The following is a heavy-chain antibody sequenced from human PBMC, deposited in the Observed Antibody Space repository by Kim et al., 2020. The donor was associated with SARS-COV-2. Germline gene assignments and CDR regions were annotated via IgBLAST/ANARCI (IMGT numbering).Heavy chain of an antibody. CDR1: GGSISSSNW. Sequence: SETLSLTCAVSGGSISSSNWWSWVRQPPGKGLEWIGEIYHSGSTNYNPSLKSRVTISVDKSKNQFSLKLSSVTAADTAVYYCARDRRQVVVVTATTYDAFDIWGQGTMVTVSS. D-gene: IGHD2-21*02. CDR3: ARDRRQVVVVTATTYDAFDI. V-gene: IGHV4-4*02. CDR2: IYHSGST. J-gene: IGHJ3*02.